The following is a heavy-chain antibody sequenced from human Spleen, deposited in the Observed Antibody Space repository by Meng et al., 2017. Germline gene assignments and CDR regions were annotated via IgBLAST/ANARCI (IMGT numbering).Heavy chain of an antibody. CDR1: GFTFSSYA. D-gene: IGHD6-6*01. CDR3: AKDSGRIAARETLDA. V-gene: IGHV3-23*01. J-gene: IGHJ5*02. Sequence: GGSLRLSCAASGFTFSSYAMTWVRQAPGKGLEWVSSISVSGSATYYSDFAEGRFTISRDNSKSTLYRQMNSLRAEDTALYYCAKDSGRIAARETLDAWGQGTLVTVSS. CDR2: ISVSGSAT.